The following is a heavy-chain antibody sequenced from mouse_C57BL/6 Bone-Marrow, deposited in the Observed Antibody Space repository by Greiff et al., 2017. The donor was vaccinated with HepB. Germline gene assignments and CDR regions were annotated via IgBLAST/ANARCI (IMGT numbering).Heavy chain of an antibody. Sequence: VQLQQSGPGLVAPSQSLSITCTVSGFSFTSYAISWVRQPPGKGLEWLGVIWTGGGTNYNSALKSRLSISKDNSKSQSFLKMNSLQTDDTARFYSAGYYDGCSSFAYWGQGTLVTVSA. CDR3: AGYYDGCSSFAY. V-gene: IGHV2-9-1*01. CDR2: IWTGGGT. J-gene: IGHJ3*01. D-gene: IGHD1-1*01. CDR1: GFSFTSYA.